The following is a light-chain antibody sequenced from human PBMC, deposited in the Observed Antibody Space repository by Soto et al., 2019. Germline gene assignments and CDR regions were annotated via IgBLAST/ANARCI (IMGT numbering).Light chain of an antibody. J-gene: IGLJ1*01. V-gene: IGLV2-8*01. CDR2: EVN. Sequence: QSALTQPPSAAGSPGQSVTISCTGTSSDVGCYNSVSWYQQHPDKAPKLMVYEVNKRPSGVPDRFSGSKSGNTASLTVSGLQAEDEADYYCRSYTDTNSYVFGTGTKVTVL. CDR3: RSYTDTNSYV. CDR1: SSDVGCYNS.